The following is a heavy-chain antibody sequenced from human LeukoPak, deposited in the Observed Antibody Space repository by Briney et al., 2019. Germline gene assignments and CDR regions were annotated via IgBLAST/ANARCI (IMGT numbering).Heavy chain of an antibody. Sequence: GGSLRLSCAASGFTFSSYSMNWVRQAPGKGLEWVSSISSSSYIYYADSVKGRFTISRDNAKNSLYLQMNSLRAEDTAVYYCARVPPLGYSGYDWAFDYWGQGTLVTVSS. V-gene: IGHV3-21*01. J-gene: IGHJ4*02. CDR2: ISSSSYI. D-gene: IGHD5-12*01. CDR3: ARVPPLGYSGYDWAFDY. CDR1: GFTFSSYS.